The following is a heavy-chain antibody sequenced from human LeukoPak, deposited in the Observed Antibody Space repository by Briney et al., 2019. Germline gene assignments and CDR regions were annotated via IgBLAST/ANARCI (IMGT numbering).Heavy chain of an antibody. J-gene: IGHJ4*02. Sequence: GGSLRLSCAASGFTFSSYAMSWVRQAPGKGLEWVSAISGSGGSTYYADSVKGRFTISRDNSKNTLYLQMNSPRAEDTAVYYCAKVVSGRYSRQWELPPLVFDYWGQGTLVTVSS. CDR2: ISGSGGST. V-gene: IGHV3-23*01. CDR3: AKVVSGRYSRQWELPPLVFDY. CDR1: GFTFSSYA. D-gene: IGHD1-26*01.